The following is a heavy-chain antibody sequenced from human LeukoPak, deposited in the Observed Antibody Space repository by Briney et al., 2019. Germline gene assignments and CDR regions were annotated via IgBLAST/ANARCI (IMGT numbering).Heavy chain of an antibody. CDR2: ISYDGSNK. CDR1: GFTVSSYG. Sequence: PGGSLRLSCAASGFTVSSYGMHWVRQAPGKGLEWVALISYDGSNKDYADSVKGRFTISRDNAKNSLYLQMSSLRAEDTALYYCASRSSVAASGPGWGQGTLVTVSS. CDR3: ASRSSVAASGPG. J-gene: IGHJ4*02. V-gene: IGHV3-30*03. D-gene: IGHD2-15*01.